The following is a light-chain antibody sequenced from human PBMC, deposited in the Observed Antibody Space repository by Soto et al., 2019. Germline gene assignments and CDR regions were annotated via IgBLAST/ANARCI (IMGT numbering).Light chain of an antibody. CDR3: CSYAGSYTHV. CDR1: SSDVGGYNY. V-gene: IGLV2-11*01. CDR2: DVS. J-gene: IGLJ1*01. Sequence: HSALTQPRSVSASPGQSVTISCTGTSSDVGGYNYVSWYQQHPGKAPKLMIYDVSKRPSGVPDRFSGSKSGNTASLTISGLQAEDEADYYCCSYAGSYTHVFGTGTKVTVL.